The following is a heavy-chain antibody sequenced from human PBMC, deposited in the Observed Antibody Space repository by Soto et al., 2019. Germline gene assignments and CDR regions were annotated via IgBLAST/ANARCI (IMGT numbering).Heavy chain of an antibody. V-gene: IGHV1-18*04. Sequence: QVQLVQSGAEVKKPGASVKVSCQASGYSFSNNGISWVRQAPGQGFEWMGWINGDNGYTNYAQKFQGRVTMITDTSTSTAYMGLRSLRSDDTAVYYCERDFGYGDYGTDFWGQGTLVTVSS. CDR2: INGDNGYT. J-gene: IGHJ4*02. CDR3: ERDFGYGDYGTDF. CDR1: GYSFSNNG. D-gene: IGHD4-17*01.